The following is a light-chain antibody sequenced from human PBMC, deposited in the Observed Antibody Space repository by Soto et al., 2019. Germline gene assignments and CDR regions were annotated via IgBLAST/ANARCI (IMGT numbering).Light chain of an antibody. J-gene: IGKJ3*01. CDR2: AAS. CDR1: QGISNY. V-gene: IGKV1-27*01. CDR3: QNYNSDPFT. Sequence: DIQMTQSPSSLSASVGDRITVTCRASQGISNYLAWYQQKPGKVPKLLIYAASTLQSGVPSRFSGSGSGTDFTLSISSLQPEEVATYYCQNYNSDPFTFGPGTKVDIK.